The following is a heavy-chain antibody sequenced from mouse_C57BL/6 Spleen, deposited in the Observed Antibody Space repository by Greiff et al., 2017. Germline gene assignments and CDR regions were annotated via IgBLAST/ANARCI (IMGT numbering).Heavy chain of an antibody. J-gene: IGHJ3*01. CDR3: ATPDVYYYGSSPAWFAY. Sequence: EVQLVESGGGLVKPGGSLKLSCAASGFTFSDYGMHWVRQAPEKGLEWVAYISSGSSTIYYADTVKGRFTISRDNAKNTLFLQMTSLRSEDTAMYYCATPDVYYYGSSPAWFAYWGQGTLVTVSA. CDR2: ISSGSSTI. CDR1: GFTFSDYG. D-gene: IGHD1-1*01. V-gene: IGHV5-17*01.